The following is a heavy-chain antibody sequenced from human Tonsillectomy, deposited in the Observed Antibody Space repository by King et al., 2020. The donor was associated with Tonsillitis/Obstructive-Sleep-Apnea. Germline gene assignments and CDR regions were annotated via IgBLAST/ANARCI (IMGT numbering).Heavy chain of an antibody. CDR2: IYYSGST. V-gene: IGHV4-59*01. CDR3: ARVTVDIVATSTYYFDY. CDR1: GGSISSYY. D-gene: IGHD5-12*01. Sequence: VQLQESGPGLVKPSETLSLTCTVSGGSISSYYWSWIRQPPGKGLEWIGYIYYSGSTNYNPSLKSRVTISVDTSKNQFSLKLSSVTAADTAVYYCARVTVDIVATSTYYFDYWGQGILVTVSS. J-gene: IGHJ4*02.